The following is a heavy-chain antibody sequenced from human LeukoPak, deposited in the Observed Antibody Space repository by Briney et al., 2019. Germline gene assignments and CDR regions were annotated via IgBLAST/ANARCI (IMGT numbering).Heavy chain of an antibody. CDR1: GFTFSSYS. D-gene: IGHD4-17*01. CDR3: ARGHDYGDYGGY. V-gene: IGHV3-21*01. CDR2: ISSSSSYI. Sequence: GSLRLSCAASGFTFSSYSMNWVRQAPGKGLEWVSSISSSSSYIYYADSVKGRFTISRDNAKNSLYLQMNSLRAGDTAVYYCARGHDYGDYGGYWGQGTLVTVSS. J-gene: IGHJ4*02.